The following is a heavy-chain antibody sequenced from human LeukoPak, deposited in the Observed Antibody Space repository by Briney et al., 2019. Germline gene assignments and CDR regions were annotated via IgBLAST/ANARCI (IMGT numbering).Heavy chain of an antibody. D-gene: IGHD3-22*01. J-gene: IGHJ4*02. CDR1: GYTFTGYY. CDR3: ARIGLKSSGYYRLDY. CDR2: INPNSGDT. Sequence: GASVKVSCTPSGYTFTGYYLHWVRQAPGQGLEWMGWINPNSGDTTYTQKFQGRVTMTGDTSISTAYMELSRLMSDDTAVYYCARIGLKSSGYYRLDYWGQGTLVTVSS. V-gene: IGHV1-2*02.